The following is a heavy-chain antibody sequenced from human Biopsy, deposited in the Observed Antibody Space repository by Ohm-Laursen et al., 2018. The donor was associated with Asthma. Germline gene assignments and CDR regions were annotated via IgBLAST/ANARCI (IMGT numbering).Heavy chain of an antibody. Sequence: GTLSLTCPVSPGSINDYYWNWIRQFPGKGLEWIGEIDQSGYTNYNPSLKSRVTISADTSKNQFHLNLSSVTAADTAVYFCARAAITGIRGWFDPWGQGTQVTVSS. D-gene: IGHD1-20*01. V-gene: IGHV4-34*01. CDR2: IDQSGYT. J-gene: IGHJ5*02. CDR3: ARAAITGIRGWFDP. CDR1: PGSINDYY.